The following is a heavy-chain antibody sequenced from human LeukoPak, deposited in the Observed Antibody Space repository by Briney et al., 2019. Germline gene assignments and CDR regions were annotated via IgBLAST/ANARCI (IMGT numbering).Heavy chain of an antibody. CDR2: FDPEDGET. CDR1: GYTLTELS. V-gene: IGHV1-24*01. J-gene: IGHJ4*02. Sequence: ASVKVSCKVSGYTLTELSMHWVRQAPGKGLEWMGGFDPEDGETIYAQKFQGRVIMTEDTSTDTAYMELSSLRSEDTAVYYCATDLRCSGGSCSDYWGQGTLVTVSS. D-gene: IGHD2-15*01. CDR3: ATDLRCSGGSCSDY.